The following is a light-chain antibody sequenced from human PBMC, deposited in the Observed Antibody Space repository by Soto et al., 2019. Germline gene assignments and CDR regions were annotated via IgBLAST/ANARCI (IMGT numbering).Light chain of an antibody. CDR2: EVS. V-gene: IGLV2-8*01. CDR1: SSDVGGYNY. J-gene: IGLJ1*01. Sequence: QSVLTQPASVSGSPGQSITISCTGTSSDVGGYNYVSWCQQHHGKAPKLMISEVSRRPSGVPERFSGSKSGNTASLTVSGLQADDEAHYYCSSYAGSNNFVFGTGTKVTVL. CDR3: SSYAGSNNFV.